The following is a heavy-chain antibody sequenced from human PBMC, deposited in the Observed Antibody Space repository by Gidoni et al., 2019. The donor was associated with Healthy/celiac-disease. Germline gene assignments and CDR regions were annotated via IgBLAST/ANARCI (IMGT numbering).Heavy chain of an antibody. Sequence: EVQLVESGGGLVQPGGSLRLACAASGFAFSSYLRSWVRPAQGKGLEWVANIKQDGSGKSYVDSVKGRFTISRDNAKNSLYLQMNSLRAEDTAVYYCARDRKYSSSWYSYYYYMDVWGKGTTVTVSS. J-gene: IGHJ6*03. V-gene: IGHV3-7*01. CDR1: GFAFSSYL. CDR2: IKQDGSGK. D-gene: IGHD6-13*01. CDR3: ARDRKYSSSWYSYYYYMDV.